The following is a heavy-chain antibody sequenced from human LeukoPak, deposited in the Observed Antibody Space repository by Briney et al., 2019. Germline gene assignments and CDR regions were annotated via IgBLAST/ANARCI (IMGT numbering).Heavy chain of an antibody. V-gene: IGHV3-7*01. J-gene: IGHJ4*02. CDR2: ITQDVSVQ. Sequence: PGRSLRPSRAATGSTFSNYWTAWVPQVPGKGLEWVATITQDVSVQNYMDSAKGRLTFSRDNAKNSLYLQMSSWRAEERPGNSRARYRDATPSAHNPYWGQGTLVTVPS. CDR1: GSTFSNYW. D-gene: IGHD3-16*02. CDR3: ARYRDATPSAHNPY.